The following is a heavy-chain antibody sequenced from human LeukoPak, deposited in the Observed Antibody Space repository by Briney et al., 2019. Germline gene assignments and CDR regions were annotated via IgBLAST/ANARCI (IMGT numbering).Heavy chain of an antibody. CDR1: GYTFTSYG. CDR2: ISAYNGNT. Sequence: ASVKVSCKASGYTFTSYGISWVRQAPGQGLEWMGWISAYNGNTNYAQKLQGRVTMTTDTSTSTAYMELRRLRSDDTAVYSCARGGDTAMLPYYYYFMDVWGKGTTVTVSS. V-gene: IGHV1-18*01. D-gene: IGHD5-18*01. CDR3: ARGGDTAMLPYYYYFMDV. J-gene: IGHJ6*03.